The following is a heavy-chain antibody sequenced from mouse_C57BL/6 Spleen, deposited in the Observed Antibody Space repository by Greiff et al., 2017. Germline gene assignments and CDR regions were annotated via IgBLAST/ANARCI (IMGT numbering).Heavy chain of an antibody. Sequence: VKLMESGPGLVAPSQSLSITCTVSGFSLTSYAISWVRQPPGKGLEWLGVIWTGGGTNYNSALKSRLSISKDNSKSQVFLKMNSLQTDDTARYYCARTDGSSYGWYFDVWGTGTTVTVSS. D-gene: IGHD1-1*01. CDR1: GFSLTSYA. CDR2: IWTGGGT. CDR3: ARTDGSSYGWYFDV. J-gene: IGHJ1*03. V-gene: IGHV2-9-1*01.